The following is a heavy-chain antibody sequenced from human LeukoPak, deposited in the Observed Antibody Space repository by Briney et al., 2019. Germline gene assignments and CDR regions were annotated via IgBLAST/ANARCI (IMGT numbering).Heavy chain of an antibody. J-gene: IGHJ4*02. Sequence: QAGGSLRLSCAASGFTFSSYEMNWVRQAPGKGLEWVSGISGSGGSTYYADSVKGRFTISRDKSKNTLYLQMNSLRADDTAVYYCAKGTRAVPGTNYFDYWGQGTLVTVSS. CDR2: ISGSGGST. D-gene: IGHD6-19*01. CDR3: AKGTRAVPGTNYFDY. CDR1: GFTFSSYE. V-gene: IGHV3-23*01.